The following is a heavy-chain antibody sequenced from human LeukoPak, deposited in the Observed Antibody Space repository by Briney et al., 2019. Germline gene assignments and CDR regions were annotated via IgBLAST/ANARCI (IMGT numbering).Heavy chain of an antibody. Sequence: SETLSLTCTVSGGSISSYYWSWIRQPPGKGLEWIGYIYYSGSTNYNPSLKSRVTISVDTSKNQFSLKLSSVTAADTAVYYCARGTYSSGWYIPLDYWGQGTLVTVSS. CDR1: GGSISSYY. J-gene: IGHJ4*02. CDR3: ARGTYSSGWYIPLDY. D-gene: IGHD6-19*01. CDR2: IYYSGST. V-gene: IGHV4-59*01.